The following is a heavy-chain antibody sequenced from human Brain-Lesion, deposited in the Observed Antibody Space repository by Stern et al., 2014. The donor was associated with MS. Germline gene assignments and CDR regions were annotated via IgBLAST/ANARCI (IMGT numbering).Heavy chain of an antibody. CDR2: IYYSGTT. CDR1: GASVGGGDWY. CDR3: AGAIGKNELLESFDM. J-gene: IGHJ3*02. D-gene: IGHD1-1*01. Sequence: QVQLEQSGPGLVKPSQTLSLPCAVSGASVGGGDWYWSWIRQPPGKGLEWLGSIYYSGTTSSKPSLKRRLIISLDTSKNQFTLKLTSVTAADTSVYYCAGAIGKNELLESFDMWGQGTMVTVSS. V-gene: IGHV4-30-4*01.